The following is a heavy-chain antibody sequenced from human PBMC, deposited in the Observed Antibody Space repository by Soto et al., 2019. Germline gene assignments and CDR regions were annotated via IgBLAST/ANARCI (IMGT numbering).Heavy chain of an antibody. Sequence: EVQLLESGGGLVQPGGSLRLSCAASGFTFSSYAISWVRQAPGKGLEWVSAISGSGGSTYYADSVKGRFTISRDNSKNTLYLQMNSLRAEDTAVYYCAKDLRGITIFVTNWFDPWGQGTLVTVSS. CDR3: AKDLRGITIFVTNWFDP. CDR1: GFTFSSYA. V-gene: IGHV3-23*01. D-gene: IGHD3-3*01. CDR2: ISGSGGST. J-gene: IGHJ5*02.